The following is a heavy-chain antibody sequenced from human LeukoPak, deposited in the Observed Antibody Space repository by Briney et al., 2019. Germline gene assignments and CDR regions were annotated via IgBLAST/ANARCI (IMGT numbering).Heavy chain of an antibody. J-gene: IGHJ4*02. D-gene: IGHD6-13*01. V-gene: IGHV3-74*01. CDR3: ARRGTSSSWAHFDY. CDR1: GFTFRSYW. CDR2: LNTDGRSA. Sequence: GGCLRLSCAASGFTFRSYWMHWVRQVPGKELMWVARLNTDGRSASYGEFVKGRFTISRDNARNTLYLQVNSLGAEDTAVYYCARRGTSSSWAHFDYWGQGTLVTVSS.